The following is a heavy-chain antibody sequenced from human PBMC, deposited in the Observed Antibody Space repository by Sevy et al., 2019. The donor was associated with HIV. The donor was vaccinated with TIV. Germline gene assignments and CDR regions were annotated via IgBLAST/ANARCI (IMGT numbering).Heavy chain of an antibody. CDR1: GFTFSNYV. J-gene: IGHJ3*02. CDR2: ISGRDTGT. CDR3: AKDTIVVVGEALDI. V-gene: IGHV3-23*01. D-gene: IGHD3-22*01. Sequence: GGSLRLSCAVSGFTFSNYVMSWVRQAPGKGLEWVPVISGRDTGTFYAESVKGRFTISRDNSKNTLYLQMNSLRAEDTAVYYCAKDTIVVVGEALDIWGRGTMVTVSS.